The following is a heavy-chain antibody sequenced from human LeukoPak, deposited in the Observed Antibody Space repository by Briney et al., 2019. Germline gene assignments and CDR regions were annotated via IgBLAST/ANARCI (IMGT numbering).Heavy chain of an antibody. CDR1: GGSISSTTYY. CDR2: INHSGST. CDR3: ARERPIVVFDY. V-gene: IGHV4-39*07. Sequence: PSETLSLTCTVSGGSISSTTYYWAWIRQPPGKGLEWIGEINHSGSTNYNPSLKSRVTISVDTSKNQFSLKLSSVTAADTAVYYCARERPIVVFDYWGQGTLVTVSS. J-gene: IGHJ4*02. D-gene: IGHD3-22*01.